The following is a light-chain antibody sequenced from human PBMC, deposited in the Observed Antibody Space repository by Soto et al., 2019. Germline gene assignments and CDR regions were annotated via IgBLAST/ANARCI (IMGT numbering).Light chain of an antibody. V-gene: IGKV3-20*01. J-gene: IGKJ1*01. CDR1: QTAGTTY. CDR3: QLYGSSRWT. Sequence: EVVLAQSPGTLSLSPGERATLSCRASQTAGTTYLAWYQHKPGQAPRLLIYGASTRATGIPDRFSGSRSGTDFTLTISRLEPEDFAVYFCQLYGSSRWTFGQGTKVEFK. CDR2: GAS.